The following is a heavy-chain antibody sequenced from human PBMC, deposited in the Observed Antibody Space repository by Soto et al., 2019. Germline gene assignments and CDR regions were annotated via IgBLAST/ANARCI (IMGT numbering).Heavy chain of an antibody. D-gene: IGHD2-15*01. CDR3: ASPWAVVAPYYYYYYGMDV. V-gene: IGHV1-69*13. Sequence: SVKVSCKASGGTFSSYAISWVRQAPGQGSEWMGGIIPIFGTANYAQKFQGRVTITADESTSTAYMELSSLRSEDTAVYYCASPWAVVAPYYYYYYGMDVWGQGTTVTVSS. CDR2: IIPIFGTA. CDR1: GGTFSSYA. J-gene: IGHJ6*02.